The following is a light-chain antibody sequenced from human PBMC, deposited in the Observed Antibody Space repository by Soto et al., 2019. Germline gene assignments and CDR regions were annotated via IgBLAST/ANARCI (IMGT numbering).Light chain of an antibody. V-gene: IGKV3-20*01. CDR3: QQYGHSPWT. J-gene: IGKJ1*01. CDR2: STS. Sequence: NMLTQSPGTRSLSPGGXATLSCSASQRFASSNLAWYQQKPGQAPRLLIYSTSSRATGIPDRFSGSGSGTDFTLTISRLEPEDFAVYYCQQYGHSPWTLGQGTKVDIK. CDR1: QRFASSN.